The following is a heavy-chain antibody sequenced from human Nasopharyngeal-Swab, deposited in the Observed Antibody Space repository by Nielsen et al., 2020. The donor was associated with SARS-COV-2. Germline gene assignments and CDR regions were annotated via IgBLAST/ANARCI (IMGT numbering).Heavy chain of an antibody. D-gene: IGHD4-11*01. CDR1: GFTFYSYA. Sequence: GESLKISCAASGFTFYSYAMHWVRQAPGKGLEWVALISYDGTDKYYADSVKGRFTISRDNSKNTLYLQMNSLRPEDTAMYYCASAVTGPLYWGQGTLVTVSS. CDR3: ASAVTGPLY. J-gene: IGHJ1*01. CDR2: ISYDGTDK. V-gene: IGHV3-30*04.